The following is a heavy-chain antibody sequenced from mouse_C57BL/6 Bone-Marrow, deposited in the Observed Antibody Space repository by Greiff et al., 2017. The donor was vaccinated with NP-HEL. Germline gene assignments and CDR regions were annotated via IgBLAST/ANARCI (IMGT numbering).Heavy chain of an antibody. J-gene: IGHJ4*01. CDR3: ARSSSPWDY. Sequence: QVHVKQSGAELVRPGASVKLSCKASGYTFTDYYINWVKQRPGQGLEWIARIYPGSGNTYYNEKFKGKATLTAEKSSSTAYMQLSSLTSEDSAVYFCARSSSPWDYWGQGTSVTVSS. V-gene: IGHV1-76*01. D-gene: IGHD1-1*01. CDR1: GYTFTDYY. CDR2: IYPGSGNT.